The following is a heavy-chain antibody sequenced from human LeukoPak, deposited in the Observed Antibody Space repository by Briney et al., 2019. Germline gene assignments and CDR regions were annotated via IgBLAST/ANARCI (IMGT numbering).Heavy chain of an antibody. D-gene: IGHD2-21*01. CDR1: GFTFSSYA. J-gene: IGHJ4*02. V-gene: IGHV3-23*01. Sequence: PGGSLRLSCAASGFTFSSYAMSWVRQAPGKGLEWLSAISGSGGSTYYADSVKGRFTISRDNSKNTLYLQMNSLRDEDTAVYYCAKFLPTHIVVANYYFDYWGQGTLVTVSS. CDR3: AKFLPTHIVVANYYFDY. CDR2: ISGSGGST.